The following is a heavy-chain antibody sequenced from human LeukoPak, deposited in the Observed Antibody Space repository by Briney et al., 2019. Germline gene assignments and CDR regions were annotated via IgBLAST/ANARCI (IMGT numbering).Heavy chain of an antibody. D-gene: IGHD3-22*01. CDR1: GFTFSSYS. Sequence: GGSLRLSCAASGFTFSSYSMNWVRQAPGKGLEWVSYISSSGSTIYYADSVKGRFTISRDNAKNSLYLQMNSLRAEDTAVYYCATYSSLNRREFQYWGQGTLLTVSS. V-gene: IGHV3-48*04. J-gene: IGHJ1*01. CDR2: ISSSGSTI. CDR3: ATYSSLNRREFQY.